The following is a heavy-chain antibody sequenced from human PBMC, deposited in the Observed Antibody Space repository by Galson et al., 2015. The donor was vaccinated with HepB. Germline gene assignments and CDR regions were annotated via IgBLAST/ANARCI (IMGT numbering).Heavy chain of an antibody. Sequence: SLRLSCAASGFTVSSNYMSWVRQAPGKGLEWVSVIYSGGSTYYADSVKGRFTISRDNSKNTLYLQMNSLRAEDTAVYYCARDLRDFWSGPRHRYYYMDVWGKGTTVTVSS. D-gene: IGHD3-3*01. CDR1: GFTVSSNY. CDR2: IYSGGST. V-gene: IGHV3-66*01. J-gene: IGHJ6*03. CDR3: ARDLRDFWSGPRHRYYYMDV.